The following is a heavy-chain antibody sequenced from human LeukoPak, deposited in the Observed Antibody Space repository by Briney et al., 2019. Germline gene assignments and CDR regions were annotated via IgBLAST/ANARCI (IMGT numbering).Heavy chain of an antibody. V-gene: IGHV3-72*01. Sequence: GGTLRLSCVASGFTFSDHYMDWVRQAPGKGLEWVGRSGNKANSYTTDYAASVKGRFTISRDDSKNSLSLQMNGLKTEDTAMYYCASNVDSGVDVWGQGKMVTVSS. CDR2: SGNKANSYTT. D-gene: IGHD5-12*01. CDR1: GFTFSDHY. CDR3: ASNVDSGVDV. J-gene: IGHJ3*01.